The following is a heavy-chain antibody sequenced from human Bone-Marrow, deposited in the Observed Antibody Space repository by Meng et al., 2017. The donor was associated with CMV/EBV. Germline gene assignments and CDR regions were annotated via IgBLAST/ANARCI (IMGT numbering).Heavy chain of an antibody. CDR2: IIPIFGTA. V-gene: IGHV1-69*05. CDR3: ARHRCSSTSCYRYYFDY. D-gene: IGHD2-2*01. Sequence: SVKVSCKASGGTFSSYAISWVRQAPGQGLEWMGGIIPIFGTANYAQKFQGRVTITTDESTSTAYMELSSLRSEDTAVYYCARHRCSSTSCYRYYFDYWGQGTRVTGSS. J-gene: IGHJ4*02. CDR1: GGTFSSYA.